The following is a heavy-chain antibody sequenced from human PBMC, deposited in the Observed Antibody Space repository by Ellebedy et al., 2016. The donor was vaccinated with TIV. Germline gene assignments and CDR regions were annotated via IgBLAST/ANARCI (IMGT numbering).Heavy chain of an antibody. J-gene: IGHJ4*02. CDR1: GGSISGYQ. CDR2: NSDSGRT. V-gene: IGHV4-59*01. D-gene: IGHD4-17*01. Sequence: MPGGSLRLSCTVSGGSISGYQWGWIRQPPGKGLEWIGYNSDSGRTNYDPSLKSRITILVDASKKQFSLKLTSVTAADTAVYYCARGHGDYEVPFDYWGQGTLVTVSS. CDR3: ARGHGDYEVPFDY.